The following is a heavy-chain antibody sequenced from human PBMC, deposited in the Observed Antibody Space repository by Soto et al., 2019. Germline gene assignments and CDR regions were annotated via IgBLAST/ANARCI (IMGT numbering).Heavy chain of an antibody. CDR2: IYNSRST. CDR1: ADSISSRSYY. Sequence: SETLSLTCTVAADSISSRSYYRGCLRQPPGKGLEWIGSIYNSRSTYNNPLLRSRVSMSIDTSKDQFSLKLKSVTAADTALYFCARQRTSVVTQAYFDVWGPGSLVASPQ. V-gene: IGHV4-39*01. D-gene: IGHD2-21*02. CDR3: ARQRTSVVTQAYFDV. J-gene: IGHJ4*02.